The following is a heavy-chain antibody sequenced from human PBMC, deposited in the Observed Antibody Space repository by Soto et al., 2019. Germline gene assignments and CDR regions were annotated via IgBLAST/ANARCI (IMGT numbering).Heavy chain of an antibody. Sequence: VQLVESGGGLVKPGGSLRLSCAASGFTFSDYYMSWIRQAPGKGLEWVSYISSSSSYTNYADSVKGRFTISRDNAKNSLYLQMNSLRAEDTAVYYCARNYYGSGSYYTSVDYWGQGTLVTVSS. CDR2: ISSSSSYT. D-gene: IGHD3-10*01. CDR3: ARNYYGSGSYYTSVDY. CDR1: GFTFSDYY. J-gene: IGHJ4*02. V-gene: IGHV3-11*06.